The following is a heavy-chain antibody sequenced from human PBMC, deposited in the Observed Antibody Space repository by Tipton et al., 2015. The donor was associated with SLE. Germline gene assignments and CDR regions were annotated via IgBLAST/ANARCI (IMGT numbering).Heavy chain of an antibody. V-gene: IGHV4-4*08. CDR1: RDSTSVYS. CDR3: ATSRGYGRGWNGFDY. J-gene: IGHJ4*02. Sequence: TLSLTCTVTRDSTSVYSLNWIRQPPGKGLEWIGYIDTNGRTNYSPSLRSRVTVSVDTSRNHFSLNLSSVTATDTAVYYCATSRGYGRGWNGFDYWGQGTLVTVSS. D-gene: IGHD6-19*01. CDR2: IDTNGRT.